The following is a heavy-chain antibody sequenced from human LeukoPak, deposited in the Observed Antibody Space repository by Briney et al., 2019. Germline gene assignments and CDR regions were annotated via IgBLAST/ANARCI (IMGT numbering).Heavy chain of an antibody. J-gene: IGHJ4*02. D-gene: IGHD2-2*02. CDR3: ARGTPYCSSASCYNY. CDR2: VNPNSGNT. Sequence: VASVKVSCKASGCDFSSFDVNWVRQAPGQGLEWMGWVNPNSGNTGYAQKFQGRVTMTRDTSINTAYMELTNLRSEDTAVYYCARGTPYCSSASCYNYWGQGSLVTVSS. V-gene: IGHV1-8*01. CDR1: GCDFSSFD.